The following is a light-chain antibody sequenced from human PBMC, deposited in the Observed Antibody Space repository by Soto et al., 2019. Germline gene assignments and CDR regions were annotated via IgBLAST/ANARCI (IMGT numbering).Light chain of an antibody. CDR2: DVS. J-gene: IGLJ2*01. CDR1: SSDY. V-gene: IGLV2-14*03. Sequence: QSALTQPASVSGSPGQSITISCTGTSSDYVSWYQQHPGKAPKLMIYDVSNRPSGVSNRFSASKSGNTASLTISGLQAEDEGVYYCSSYTSSNTLVVFGGGTKLTVL. CDR3: SSYTSSNTLVV.